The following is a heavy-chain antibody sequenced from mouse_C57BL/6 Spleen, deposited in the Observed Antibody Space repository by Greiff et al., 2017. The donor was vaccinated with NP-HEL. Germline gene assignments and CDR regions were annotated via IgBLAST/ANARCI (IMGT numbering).Heavy chain of an antibody. Sequence: QVQLQQPGAELVKPGASVKMSCKASGYTFTSYWITWVKQRPGQGLEWIGDIYPGSGSTNYNEKFKSKATLTVDTSSSTAYMQLSSLTSEDSAVYYCARILDGYWYFDVWGTGTTVTVSS. CDR2: IYPGSGST. V-gene: IGHV1-55*01. CDR1: GYTFTSYW. J-gene: IGHJ1*03. D-gene: IGHD2-3*01. CDR3: ARILDGYWYFDV.